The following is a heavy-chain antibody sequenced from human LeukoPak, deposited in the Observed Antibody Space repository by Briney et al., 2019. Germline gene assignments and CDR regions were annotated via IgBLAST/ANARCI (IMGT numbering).Heavy chain of an antibody. J-gene: IGHJ4*02. V-gene: IGHV3-21*01. CDR2: ISSSSSYI. CDR1: GFTFSSYS. Sequence: GGSLRLSCAASGFTFSSYSMNWVRQAPGKGLEWVSSISSSSSYIYYADSVKGRFTISRDSAKNSLYLQMNSLRAEDTAVYYCARSGYSYGHAVDYWGQGTLVTVSS. D-gene: IGHD5-18*01. CDR3: ARSGYSYGHAVDY.